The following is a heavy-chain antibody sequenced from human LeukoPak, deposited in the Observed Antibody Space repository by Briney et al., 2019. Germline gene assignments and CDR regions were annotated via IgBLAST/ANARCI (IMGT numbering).Heavy chain of an antibody. Sequence: GASVKVSCKASGGTFSRYAISWVRQAPGQGLEWMGRIIPIFGIANYAQKFQGRVTITADKSTSTAYLELSSLRSEDTAVYYCATAPPGTCSSTSCPFDYWGEGTLVTVSS. D-gene: IGHD2-2*01. V-gene: IGHV1-69*04. J-gene: IGHJ4*02. CDR1: GGTFSRYA. CDR2: IIPIFGIA. CDR3: ATAPPGTCSSTSCPFDY.